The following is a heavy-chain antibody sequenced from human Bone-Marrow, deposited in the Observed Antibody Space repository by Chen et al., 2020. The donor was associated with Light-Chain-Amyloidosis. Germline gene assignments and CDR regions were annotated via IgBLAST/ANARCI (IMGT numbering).Heavy chain of an antibody. V-gene: IGHV3-23*04. Sequence: EGRLVESGGALVQPGGSLTLSCAGFGFTFRSYAMNWVRQAPGKGLEWVAGLTGRGDYTYKADSVKGRFTISRDNSKDTMYLQMSSLRREDTAVYYCAKGADYTSVVEEEPWGQGILVTVSS. CDR2: LTGRGDYT. J-gene: IGHJ5*01. CDR3: AKGADYTSVVEEEP. D-gene: IGHD4-4*01. CDR1: GFTFRSYA.